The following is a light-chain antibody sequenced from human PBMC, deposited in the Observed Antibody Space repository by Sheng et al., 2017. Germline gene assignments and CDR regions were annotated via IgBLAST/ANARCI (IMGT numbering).Light chain of an antibody. CDR1: SSNIGAGYD. V-gene: IGLV1-40*01. Sequence: QSVLTQPPSVSGAPGQRVTISCTGSSSNIGAGYDVHWYQQLPGTAPKLLIYANSDRPSGVPDRFSGSKSGTSASLAITGLQAEDEADYYCQSYDSSLSAWVFGGGTTLTVL. CDR3: QSYDSSLSAWV. CDR2: ANS. J-gene: IGLJ3*02.